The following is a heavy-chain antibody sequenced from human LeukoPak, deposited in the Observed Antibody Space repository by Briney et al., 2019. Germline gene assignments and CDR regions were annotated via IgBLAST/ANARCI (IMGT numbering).Heavy chain of an antibody. CDR1: GGSISSGDYY. Sequence: PPETLSLTCTVSGGSISSGDYYWSWIRQPPGKGLEWIGYIYYSGSTYYNPSLKSRVTISVDTSKNQFPLKLSSVTAADTAVYYCASDYGDYGSDAFDIWGQGTMVTVSS. CDR3: ASDYGDYGSDAFDI. CDR2: IYYSGST. D-gene: IGHD4-17*01. J-gene: IGHJ3*02. V-gene: IGHV4-30-4*01.